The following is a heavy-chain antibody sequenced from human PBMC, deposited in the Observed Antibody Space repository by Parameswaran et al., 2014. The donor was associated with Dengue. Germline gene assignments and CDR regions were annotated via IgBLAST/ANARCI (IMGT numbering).Heavy chain of an antibody. Sequence: KWIRQPPGKGLEWVSYISSSGSTIYYADSVKGRFTISRDNAKNSLYLQMNSLRAEDTAVYYCARVVGGSSWYWGQGTLVTVSS. D-gene: IGHD6-13*01. CDR3: ARVVGGSSWY. J-gene: IGHJ4*02. CDR2: ISSSGSTI. V-gene: IGHV3-48*03.